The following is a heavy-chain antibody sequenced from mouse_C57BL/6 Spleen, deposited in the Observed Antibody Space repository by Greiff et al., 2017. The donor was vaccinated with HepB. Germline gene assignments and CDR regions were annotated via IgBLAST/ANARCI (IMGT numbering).Heavy chain of an antibody. D-gene: IGHD1-1*01. CDR3: ARPDGSSPWYFDV. V-gene: IGHV5-17*01. CDR1: GFTFSDYG. CDR2: ISSGSSTI. Sequence: EVKLMESGGGLVKPGRSLKLSCAASGFTFSDYGMHWVRQAPEKGLEWVAYISSGSSTIYYADTVKGRFTISRDNAKNTLVLQMTSLRSEDTAMYYCARPDGSSPWYFDVWGTGTTVTVSS. J-gene: IGHJ1*03.